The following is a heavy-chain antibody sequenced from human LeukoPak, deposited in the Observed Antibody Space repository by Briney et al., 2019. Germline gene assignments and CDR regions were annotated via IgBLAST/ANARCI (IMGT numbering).Heavy chain of an antibody. CDR3: ARDSAVRHFWSGYYGY. CDR1: GYTFTGYY. D-gene: IGHD3-3*02. V-gene: IGHV1-2*02. J-gene: IGHJ4*02. CDR2: INPNSGGT. Sequence: APVKVSCKASGYTFTGYYMHWVRQAPGQGLEWMGWINPNSGGTNYAQKFQGRVTMTRDTSISTAYMELSRLRSDDTAVYYCARDSAVRHFWSGYYGYWGQGTLVTVSS.